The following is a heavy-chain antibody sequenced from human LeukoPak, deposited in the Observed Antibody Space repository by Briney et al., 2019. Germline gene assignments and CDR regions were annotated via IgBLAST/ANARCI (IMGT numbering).Heavy chain of an antibody. Sequence: GGSLRLSCAVSGFTFSSHNMNWVRQAPGKGREWVSYISISSSTIYYADSVKGRFTISRDNAKNSLYLQMNSLRAEDTAVYYCAREGYCSGSTCPDYWGQGTLVTVSS. CDR3: AREGYCSGSTCPDY. CDR1: GFTFSSHN. CDR2: ISISSSTI. V-gene: IGHV3-48*01. J-gene: IGHJ4*02. D-gene: IGHD2-15*01.